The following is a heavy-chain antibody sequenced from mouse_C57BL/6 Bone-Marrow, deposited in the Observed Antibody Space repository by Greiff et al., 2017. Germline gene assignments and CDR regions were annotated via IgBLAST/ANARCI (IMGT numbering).Heavy chain of an antibody. D-gene: IGHD2-4*01. J-gene: IGHJ4*01. CDR2: INPYNDDT. CDR3: AIYDYDDAVDY. Sequence: VQLLQSGADLVKPGASLKLSCKASGFTFTTYPIEWMNQTQGKSLEWIGNINPYNDDTKYNENVKGKATLTVEKSSSTVYFELSRLTSDDSAVYYCAIYDYDDAVDYWGQGTSVTVSS. CDR1: GFTFTTYP. V-gene: IGHV1-47*01.